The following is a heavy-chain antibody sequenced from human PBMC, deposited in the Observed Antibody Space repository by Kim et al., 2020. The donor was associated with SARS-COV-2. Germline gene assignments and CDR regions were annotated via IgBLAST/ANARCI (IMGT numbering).Heavy chain of an antibody. CDR2: IKAGNGDT. J-gene: IGHJ2*01. CDR1: GYIFSIYA. D-gene: IGHD6-19*01. CDR3: ARGISSGSYWPALDL. Sequence: ASVKVSCKASGYIFSIYAFHWVRQAPGQSLEWLGWIKAGNGDTRYSPKSQGRVTFTRDTSTSTIFMELSSLQSEDTAVYFFARGISSGSYWPALDLW. V-gene: IGHV1-3*01.